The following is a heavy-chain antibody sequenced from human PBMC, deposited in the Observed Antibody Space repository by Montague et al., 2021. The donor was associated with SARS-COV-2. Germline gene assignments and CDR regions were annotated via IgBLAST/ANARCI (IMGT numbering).Heavy chain of an antibody. Sequence: SETLSLTCAVYGGSFSGYYWSWIRQPPGKGLEWIGEINHSGSTKXXPSLKSRVTISVDTSKNQFSLKLSSVTAADTAVYYCAGGELELHIRDYYYYGMDVWGQGTTVTVSS. CDR1: GGSFSGYY. CDR3: AGGELELHIRDYYYYGMDV. D-gene: IGHD1-7*01. CDR2: INHSGST. V-gene: IGHV4-34*01. J-gene: IGHJ6*02.